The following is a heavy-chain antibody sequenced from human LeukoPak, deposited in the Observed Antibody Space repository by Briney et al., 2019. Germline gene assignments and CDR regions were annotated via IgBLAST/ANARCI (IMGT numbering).Heavy chain of an antibody. J-gene: IGHJ5*02. CDR1: GYTFTSYY. V-gene: IGHV1-46*01. D-gene: IGHD3-10*01. CDR3: ARVIGSGSYYPNWFDP. CDR2: INPSGGST. Sequence: ASVKVSCKASGYTFTSYYMHWVRQAPGQGLEWMGIINPSGGSTSYAQKFQGRLTMTRDTSISTAYMELSRLTSDDTAVYYCARVIGSGSYYPNWFDPWGQGTLVTVSS.